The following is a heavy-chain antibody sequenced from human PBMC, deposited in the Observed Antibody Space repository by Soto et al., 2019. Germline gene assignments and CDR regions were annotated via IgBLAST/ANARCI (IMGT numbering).Heavy chain of an antibody. J-gene: IGHJ3*02. CDR3: ARTLRFLVPSAFDI. V-gene: IGHV5-10-1*01. CDR2: IDPSDSYT. Sequence: GESLKISCKVSGYSFTSYWISWVRQMPGKGLEWMGRIDPSDSYTNYSPSFQGHVTISADKSISTAYLQWSSLKASDTAMYYCARTLRFLVPSAFDIWGQGTMVTVSS. D-gene: IGHD3-3*01. CDR1: GYSFTSYW.